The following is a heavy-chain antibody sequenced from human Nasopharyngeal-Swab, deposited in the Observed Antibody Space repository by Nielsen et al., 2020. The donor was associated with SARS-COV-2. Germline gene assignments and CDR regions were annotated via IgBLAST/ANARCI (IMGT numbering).Heavy chain of an antibody. J-gene: IGHJ1*01. CDR1: GFTFSSYA. V-gene: IGHV3-23*01. CDR2: ISGSGGST. Sequence: GESLKISCAASGFTFSSYAMSWVRQAPGKGLEWVSAISGSGGSTYYADSVKGRFTISRDNAKNSLYLQMNSLRAEDTAVYYCARGPHCSSTSCYESEYFQHWGQGTLVTVSS. CDR3: ARGPHCSSTSCYESEYFQH. D-gene: IGHD2-2*01.